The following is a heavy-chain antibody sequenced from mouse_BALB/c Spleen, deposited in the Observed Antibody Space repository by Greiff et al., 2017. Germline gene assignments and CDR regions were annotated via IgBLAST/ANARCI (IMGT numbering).Heavy chain of an antibody. CDR2: ISSGSSTI. J-gene: IGHJ4*01. CDR3: ARYGNLNWDVRNYAMDY. D-gene: IGHD4-1*02. CDR1: GFTFSSFG. V-gene: IGHV5-17*02. Sequence: DVKLVESGGGLVQPGGSRKLSCAASGFTFSSFGMHWVRQAPEKGLEWVAYISSGSSTIYYADTVKGRFTISRDNPKNTLFLQMTSLRSEDTAMYYCARYGNLNWDVRNYAMDYWGQGTSVTVSS.